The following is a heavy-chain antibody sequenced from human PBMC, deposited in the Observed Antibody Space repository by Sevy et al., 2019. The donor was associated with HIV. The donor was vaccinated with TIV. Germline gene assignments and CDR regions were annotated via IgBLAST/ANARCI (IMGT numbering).Heavy chain of an antibody. V-gene: IGHV3-30-3*01. J-gene: IGHJ1*01. Sequence: GGSLRLSCATSGFTFSSYSMHWVRQAPGKGLEWVATISYDGINKHYADSVKGRFTISRDNFKNSLSLQMNSLRAEDTAVYFCALERLGSDVAEYFQNWGQGTLVTVSS. CDR3: ALERLGSDVAEYFQN. CDR1: GFTFSSYS. D-gene: IGHD1-1*01. CDR2: ISYDGINK.